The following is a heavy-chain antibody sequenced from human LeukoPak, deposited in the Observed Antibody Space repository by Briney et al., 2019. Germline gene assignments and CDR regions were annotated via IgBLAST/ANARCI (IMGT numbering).Heavy chain of an antibody. V-gene: IGHV3-48*04. CDR1: GFTFSSYS. D-gene: IGHD3-22*01. Sequence: GGSLRLSCAASGFTFSSYSMNWVRQAPGKGLEWVSYISSSGSTIYYADSVKGRFTISRDNAKNSLYLQMNSLRAEDTAVYYCARDNYYDSSGYYFGDWFDPWGQGTLVTVSS. CDR3: ARDNYYDSSGYYFGDWFDP. J-gene: IGHJ5*02. CDR2: ISSSGSTI.